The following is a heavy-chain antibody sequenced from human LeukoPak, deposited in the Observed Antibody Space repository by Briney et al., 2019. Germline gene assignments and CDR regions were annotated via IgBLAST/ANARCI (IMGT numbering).Heavy chain of an antibody. CDR1: GFTFSDYV. V-gene: IGHV3-23*01. CDR3: ARRDIVVVVSASDY. J-gene: IGHJ4*02. D-gene: IGHD2-15*01. CDR2: ITASGDRT. Sequence: PGESLRLSCAASGFTFSDYVMIWVRQAPGKGLEWVSGITASGDRTFYGDSLRGRFTMSRDTSKNTVYLQMNSLRVDDTAVYYCARRDIVVVVSASDYWGQGTLVTVSS.